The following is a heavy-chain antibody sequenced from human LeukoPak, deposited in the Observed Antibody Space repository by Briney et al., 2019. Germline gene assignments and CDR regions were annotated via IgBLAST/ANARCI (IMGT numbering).Heavy chain of an antibody. D-gene: IGHD2-2*01. Sequence: GESLKISCKGFGYSFTSYWIAWVRQLPGKGLEWMGIIYPGDSDARYSPSFQGQVIISAAKSISTAYLEWSSLKASDTAMYYCARHVVRDCGSTSCYAEFDYWGQGTLATVSS. V-gene: IGHV5-51*01. J-gene: IGHJ4*02. CDR1: GYSFTSYW. CDR3: ARHVVRDCGSTSCYAEFDY. CDR2: IYPGDSDA.